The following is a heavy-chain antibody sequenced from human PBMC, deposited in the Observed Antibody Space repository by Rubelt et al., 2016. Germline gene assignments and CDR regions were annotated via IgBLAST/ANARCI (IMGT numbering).Heavy chain of an antibody. CDR2: ISSDSSTV. Sequence: GSLRLSCAASGFTFSSYSMHWVRQAPGKGLEWVSYISSDSSTVYYADSVKGRFTISRDNAKNSLSLQMNSLRAEDTAVYYCAATYSSSSSVDYWGQGTLVTVSS. D-gene: IGHD6-6*01. J-gene: IGHJ4*02. CDR3: AATYSSSSSVDY. V-gene: IGHV3-48*01. CDR1: GFTFSSYS.